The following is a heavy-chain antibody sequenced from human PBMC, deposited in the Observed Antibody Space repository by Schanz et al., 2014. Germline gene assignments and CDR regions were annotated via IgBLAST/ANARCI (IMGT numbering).Heavy chain of an antibody. V-gene: IGHV3-23*04. D-gene: IGHD5-12*01. CDR3: ASQRGHSGYDGPWGY. J-gene: IGHJ4*02. CDR1: GYTFSSNA. Sequence: EVQLVESGGGLVQPGGSLRLSYAASGYTFSSNAMSWVRQAPGKGLEWVSTISGSGGSTYYADSVKGRFTISRDNSKNTLYLQMSSLRAEDTAVYYCASQRGHSGYDGPWGYWGQGTLVTVSS. CDR2: ISGSGGST.